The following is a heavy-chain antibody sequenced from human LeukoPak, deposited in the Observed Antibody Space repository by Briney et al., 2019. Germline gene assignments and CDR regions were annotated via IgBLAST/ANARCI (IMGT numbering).Heavy chain of an antibody. CDR2: ISGSGGST. V-gene: IGHV3-23*01. CDR1: GFTFSSYA. CDR3: AASGSYYGRWFDY. J-gene: IGHJ4*02. D-gene: IGHD1-26*01. Sequence: GGSLRLSCAASGFTFSSYAMTWVRQAPGKGPEWVSAISGSGGSTYYADSVKGRFTISRDNSKNTLYLQMNSLRAEDTAVYYCAASGSYYGRWFDYWGQGTLVTVSS.